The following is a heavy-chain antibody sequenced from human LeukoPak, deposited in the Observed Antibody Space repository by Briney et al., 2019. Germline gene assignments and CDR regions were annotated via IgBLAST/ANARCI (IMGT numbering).Heavy chain of an antibody. CDR3: ARERTYYYDSSGYYLW. Sequence: PGGSLRLSCAASGFTFSDYYMSWIRQAPGKGLEWVSYISSSGSTIYYADSVKGRFTTSRDNAKNSLYLQMNSLRAEDTAVYYCARERTYYYDSSGYYLWWGQGTLVTVSS. J-gene: IGHJ4*02. CDR1: GFTFSDYY. D-gene: IGHD3-22*01. V-gene: IGHV3-11*01. CDR2: ISSSGSTI.